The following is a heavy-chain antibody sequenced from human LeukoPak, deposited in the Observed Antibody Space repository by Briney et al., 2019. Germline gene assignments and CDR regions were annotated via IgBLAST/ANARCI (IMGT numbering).Heavy chain of an antibody. V-gene: IGHV3-53*01. CDR2: IYSDGYT. J-gene: IGHJ4*02. CDR3: TRGGAGYPFDY. D-gene: IGHD1-26*01. Sequence: GGSLRLSCAVSGLIVSSNYMSWVRQAPGKGLEWVSTIYSDGYTYYAGSVKGRFTISRDNSKKTLYLQMNSLRAEDTAVYYCTRGGAGYPFDYWGQGTLVTVSS. CDR1: GLIVSSNY.